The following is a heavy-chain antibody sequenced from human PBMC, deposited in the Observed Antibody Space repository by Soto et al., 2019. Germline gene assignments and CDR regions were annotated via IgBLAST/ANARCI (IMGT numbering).Heavy chain of an antibody. CDR2: ITSSSDTI. V-gene: IGHV3-48*02. Sequence: VQLVESGGGLVQPGGSLRLSCAASGFTFSSFHMNWVRQAPGRGLEWVAYITSSSDTIYYSDSVKGRFTISRDNGKNSLFLQMNSLRDEDTAVYYCARVVVVIPPGYYYAMDVWGQGTTVTVSS. CDR1: GFTFSSFH. J-gene: IGHJ6*02. CDR3: ARVVVVIPPGYYYAMDV. D-gene: IGHD3-22*01.